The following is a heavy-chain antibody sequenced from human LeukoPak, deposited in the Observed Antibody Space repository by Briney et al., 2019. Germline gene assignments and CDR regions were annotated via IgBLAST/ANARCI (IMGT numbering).Heavy chain of an antibody. V-gene: IGHV4-38-2*02. D-gene: IGHD6-13*01. CDR1: GYSISSGYY. CDR3: ARDILPSSSWDAFDI. Sequence: PSETLSLTCTVSGYSISSGYYWGWIRQPPGKGLEWIGSIFHSGSTYYNPSLKSRVSISVDTSKNHFSLKLSSVTAADTAVYYCARDILPSSSWDAFDIWGQGTMVTVSS. J-gene: IGHJ3*02. CDR2: IFHSGST.